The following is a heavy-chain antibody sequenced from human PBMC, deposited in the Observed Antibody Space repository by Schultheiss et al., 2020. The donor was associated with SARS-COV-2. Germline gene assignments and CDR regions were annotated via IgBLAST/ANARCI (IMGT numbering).Heavy chain of an antibody. V-gene: IGHV4-34*01. D-gene: IGHD3-10*01. CDR3: ARDLYGGMDV. CDR2: INHRGST. Sequence: ETLSLTCAVYGGSFSGYYWSWIRQPPGKGLEWIGEINHRGSTNYNPSLKSRVTISVDTSKNQFSLKLSSVTAADTAIYYCARDLYGGMDVWGQGTTVTVSS. CDR1: GGSFSGYY. J-gene: IGHJ6*02.